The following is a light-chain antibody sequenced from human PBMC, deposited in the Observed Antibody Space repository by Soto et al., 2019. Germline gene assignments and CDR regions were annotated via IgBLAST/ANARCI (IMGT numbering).Light chain of an antibody. J-gene: IGLJ3*02. CDR1: SSNIGAGYT. Sequence: QSVLTQPPSVSGAPGQRVTISCTGSSSNIGAGYTVHWYQQLPGTAPKLLIYNNNNRPSGVPDRFSGSKSGTSASLAITGLQAEDEADYYCQSYDISLSGWVFGGGTQLTVL. CDR2: NNN. CDR3: QSYDISLSGWV. V-gene: IGLV1-40*01.